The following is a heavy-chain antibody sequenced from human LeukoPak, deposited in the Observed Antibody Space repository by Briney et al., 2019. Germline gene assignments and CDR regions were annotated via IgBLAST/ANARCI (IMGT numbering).Heavy chain of an antibody. V-gene: IGHV1-2*02. D-gene: IGHD5-12*01. J-gene: IGHJ3*02. Sequence: GASVKVSCKASGYTFTGYYMHWVRQAPGQGLEWMGWINPNSGGTNYAQKFQGRVTMTRDTSISTAYMELSRLRSGDTAVYYCARTDIVATADAFDIWGQGTMVTVSS. CDR3: ARTDIVATADAFDI. CDR1: GYTFTGYY. CDR2: INPNSGGT.